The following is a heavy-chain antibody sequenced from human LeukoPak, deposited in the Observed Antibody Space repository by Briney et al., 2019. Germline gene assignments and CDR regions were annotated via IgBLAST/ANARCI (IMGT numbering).Heavy chain of an antibody. CDR1: GGSISSSSHY. CDR3: ARRTYFDL. J-gene: IGHJ2*01. V-gene: IGHV4-39*02. Sequence: SETLSLTCTVSGGSISSSSHYWGWIRQPPGKGLEWIGNIYYTGSTYYNPSLESRVTISVDTSKNHFSLNLSPVTAADTAVYYCARRTYFDLWGRGTLVTVSS. CDR2: IYYTGST.